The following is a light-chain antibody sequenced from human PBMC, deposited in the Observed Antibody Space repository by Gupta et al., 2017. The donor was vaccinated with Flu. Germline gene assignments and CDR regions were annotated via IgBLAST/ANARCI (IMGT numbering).Light chain of an antibody. V-gene: IGLV3-19*01. Sequence: SSELTQDPAVAVALGQTVRIACRGDSLRSYYASWYQQKPGQAPVLVIYGENKRPSGIPDRFSGSTSGNTASLTITAAQAEDEADYYCSSPESTNSVLCVFGTGTEVTVL. CDR1: SLRSYY. CDR3: SSPESTNSVLCV. J-gene: IGLJ1*01. CDR2: GEN.